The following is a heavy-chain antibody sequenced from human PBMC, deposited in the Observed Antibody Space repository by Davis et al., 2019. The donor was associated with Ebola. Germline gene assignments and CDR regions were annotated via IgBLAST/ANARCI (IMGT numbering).Heavy chain of an antibody. V-gene: IGHV4-34*01. CDR1: GGSISNGDYF. J-gene: IGHJ4*02. D-gene: IGHD6-6*01. Sequence: SETLSLTCSVSGGSISNGDYFWTWIRQPPGKGLEWIGEINHSGSTNYNPSLKSRVTISVDTSKNQFSLKLSSVTAADTAVYYCARGPSIANFDYWGQGTLVTVSS. CDR3: ARGPSIANFDY. CDR2: INHSGST.